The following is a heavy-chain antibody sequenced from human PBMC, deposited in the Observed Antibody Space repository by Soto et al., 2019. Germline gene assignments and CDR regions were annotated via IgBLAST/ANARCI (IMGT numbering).Heavy chain of an antibody. D-gene: IGHD3-10*01. V-gene: IGHV4-59*01. CDR3: ARNGAQALHFDY. CDR1: GGSISSYY. J-gene: IGHJ4*02. CDR2: IYYSGST. Sequence: QVQLQESGPGLVKPSETLSLTCTVSGGSISSYYWSWIRQPPGKGLEWIGYIYYSGSTNYNPSLKSRVTISVDTSKNQFSLKLSSVTAADTAVYYCARNGAQALHFDYWGQGTLVTVSS.